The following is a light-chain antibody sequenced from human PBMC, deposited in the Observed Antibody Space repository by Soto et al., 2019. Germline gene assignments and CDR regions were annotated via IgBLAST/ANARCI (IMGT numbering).Light chain of an antibody. CDR2: AAS. Sequence: DIPLTQSPSSLSASVGDRGTITCQTSQSISSYLNGYQQKPGKAPKLLIYAASSLQSGVPSRFSGSGSGTDFTLTISSLQPEDFATYDCQQSYSTLGVTFGPGTKVDIK. J-gene: IGKJ3*01. V-gene: IGKV1-39*01. CDR1: QSISSY. CDR3: QQSYSTLGVT.